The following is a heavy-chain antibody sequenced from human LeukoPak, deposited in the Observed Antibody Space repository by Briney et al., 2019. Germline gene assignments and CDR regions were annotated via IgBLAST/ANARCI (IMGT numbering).Heavy chain of an antibody. D-gene: IGHD3-3*01. Sequence: PSETLSLTCAVSGYSISSGYFWGWIRQPAGKGLEWIGRIYTSGSTNYNPSLKSRVTMSVDTSKNQFSLKLSSVTAADTAVYYCARGYDFWSGNLGYYYMDVWGKGTTVTVSS. CDR1: GYSISSGYF. V-gene: IGHV4-4*07. J-gene: IGHJ6*03. CDR3: ARGYDFWSGNLGYYYMDV. CDR2: IYTSGST.